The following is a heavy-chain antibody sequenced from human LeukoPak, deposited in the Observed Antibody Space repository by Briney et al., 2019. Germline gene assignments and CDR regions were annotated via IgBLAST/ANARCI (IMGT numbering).Heavy chain of an antibody. CDR3: ARMTAAAVATQFFDY. CDR1: GGSISSSSYY. V-gene: IGHV4-39*07. CDR2: IYYSGST. J-gene: IGHJ4*02. Sequence: PSETLSLTCTVSGGSISSSSYYWGWIRQPPGKGLEWIGSIYYSGSTYYNPSLKSRVTMSVDTSKNQFSLKLSSVTAADTAVYYCARMTAAAVATQFFDYWGQGTLVTVSS. D-gene: IGHD6-13*01.